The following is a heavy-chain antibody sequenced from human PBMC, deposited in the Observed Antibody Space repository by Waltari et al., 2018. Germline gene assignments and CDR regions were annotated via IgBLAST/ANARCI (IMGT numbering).Heavy chain of an antibody. D-gene: IGHD2-8*01. CDR1: GFTFSSSW. CDR3: ATAGYYRFDF. J-gene: IGHJ4*02. Sequence: EVQLVESGGDLVQPGGSLRLSCVGSGFTFSSSWLHWVSHAPGAGLVWVERTNRDGGTTDYADSVKGRFTISRDNAKNTLYLQIYSLSVEEMAIYYCATAGYYRFDFWGQGTLVTVSS. V-gene: IGHV3-74*01. CDR2: TNRDGGTT.